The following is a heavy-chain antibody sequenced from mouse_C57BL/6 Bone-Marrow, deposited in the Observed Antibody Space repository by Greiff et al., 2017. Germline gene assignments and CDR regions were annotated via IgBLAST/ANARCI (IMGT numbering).Heavy chain of an antibody. V-gene: IGHV3-6*01. J-gene: IGHJ3*01. CDR2: ISYDGSN. CDR3: ERDHYYYGSIAY. CDR1: GYSITSGYY. D-gene: IGHD1-1*01. Sequence: EVKLQESGPGLVKPSQSLSLTCSVTGYSITSGYYWNWIRQFPGNKLEWMGYISYDGSNNYNPSLKNRISITRDTSKNQFFLKLNSVTTEDTATYYCERDHYYYGSIAYWGQGTLVTVSA.